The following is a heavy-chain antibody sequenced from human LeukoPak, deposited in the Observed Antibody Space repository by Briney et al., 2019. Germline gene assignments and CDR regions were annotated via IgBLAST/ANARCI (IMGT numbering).Heavy chain of an antibody. D-gene: IGHD3-22*01. CDR1: GFTFSSYS. CDR2: IYHSGST. CDR3: ARGSDYYDSSGYYLPYYFDY. V-gene: IGHV4-38-2*01. Sequence: PGGSLRLSCAASGFTFSSYSMNWVRQPPGKGLEWIGSIYHSGSTYYNPSLKSRVTISVDTSKNQFSLKLSSVTAADTAVYYCARGSDYYDSSGYYLPYYFDYWGQGTLVTVSS. J-gene: IGHJ4*02.